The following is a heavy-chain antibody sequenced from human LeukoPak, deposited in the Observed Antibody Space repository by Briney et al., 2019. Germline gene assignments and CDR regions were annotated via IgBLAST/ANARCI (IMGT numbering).Heavy chain of an antibody. D-gene: IGHD5-12*01. CDR3: AKDWDSGYDINYFDY. CDR1: GFTFSSYS. CDR2: ISSSSSYI. Sequence: PGGSLRLSCAASGFTFSSYSMNWVRQAPGKGLEWVSSISSSSSYIYYADSVKGRFTISRDNAKNSLYLQMNSLRAEDTAVYYCAKDWDSGYDINYFDYWGQGTLVTVSS. V-gene: IGHV3-21*01. J-gene: IGHJ4*02.